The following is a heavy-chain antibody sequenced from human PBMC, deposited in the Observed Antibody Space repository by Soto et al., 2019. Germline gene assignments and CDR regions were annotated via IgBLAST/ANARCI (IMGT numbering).Heavy chain of an antibody. CDR3: ERGYCSGGSCYRY. Sequence: XEILSLNCTVSGGSISSSSYYWGWIRQPPGKGLEWIGSIYYSGSTYYNPSLKSRVTISVDTSKNQFSLKLSSVTAADTAVYYCERGYCSGGSCYRYWGLGSQVTVS. CDR1: GGSISSSSYY. J-gene: IGHJ4*02. CDR2: IYYSGST. D-gene: IGHD2-15*01. V-gene: IGHV4-39*01.